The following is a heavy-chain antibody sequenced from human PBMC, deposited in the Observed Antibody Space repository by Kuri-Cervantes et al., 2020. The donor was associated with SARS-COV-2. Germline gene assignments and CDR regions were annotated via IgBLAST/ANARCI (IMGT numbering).Heavy chain of an antibody. CDR2: INAGNGNT. V-gene: IGHV1-3*01. Sequence: GESLKISCKASGGTFSSYAMHWVRQAPGQRLEWMGWINAGNGNTKYSQKFQGRVTITRDTSASTAYMELSSLRSEDTAVYYCARANSSGWIDHDAFDIWGQGTMVTVSS. D-gene: IGHD6-19*01. CDR1: GGTFSSYA. J-gene: IGHJ3*02. CDR3: ARANSSGWIDHDAFDI.